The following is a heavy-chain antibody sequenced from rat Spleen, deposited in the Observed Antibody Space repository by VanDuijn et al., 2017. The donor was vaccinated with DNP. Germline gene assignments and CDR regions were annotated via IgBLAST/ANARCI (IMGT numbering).Heavy chain of an antibody. CDR2: ISYEGSST. J-gene: IGHJ4*01. CDR3: AYMDA. CDR1: GFTFSDYN. V-gene: IGHV5-22*01. Sequence: EVQLVESGGGLVQPGRSLKLSCTASGFTFSDYNMAWVRQSPKKGLEWVVTISYEGSSTYYGDSVKGRFTISRDNAKSTLYLQMNSLRSEDTATYYCAYMDAWGQGTSVTVSS.